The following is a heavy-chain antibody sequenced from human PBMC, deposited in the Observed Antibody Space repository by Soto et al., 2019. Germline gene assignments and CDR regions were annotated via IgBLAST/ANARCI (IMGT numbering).Heavy chain of an antibody. D-gene: IGHD3-3*01. J-gene: IGHJ4*02. CDR1: GFTFSDYY. CDR3: ATRLYYDFWSGYYTGTARTFDY. CDR2: ISSSGSTI. V-gene: IGHV3-11*01. Sequence: QVQLVESGGGLVKPGGSLRLSCAASGFTFSDYYMSWIRQAPGKGLEWVSYISSSGSTIYYADSVKGRFTISRDNAKNSLYLQMNSLRAEDTAVYYCATRLYYDFWSGYYTGTARTFDYWGQGTLVTVSS.